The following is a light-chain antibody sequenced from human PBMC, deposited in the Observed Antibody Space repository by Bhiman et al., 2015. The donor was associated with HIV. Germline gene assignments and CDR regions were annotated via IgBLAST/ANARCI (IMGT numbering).Light chain of an antibody. CDR1: SLRSSY. CDR3: QAWDSGTAV. J-gene: IGLJ1*01. CDR2: QDN. V-gene: IGLV3-19*01. Sequence: SSELTQDPAVSVALGQTVRITCQGDSLRSSYANWYQQKPGQSPVLVIYQDNKRPSGIPERFSGSNSGNSATLTISGTQAVDEADYYCQAWDSGTAVFGAGTKVTVL.